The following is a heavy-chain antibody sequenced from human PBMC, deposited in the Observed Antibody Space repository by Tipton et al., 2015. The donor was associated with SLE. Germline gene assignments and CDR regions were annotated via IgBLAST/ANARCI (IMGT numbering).Heavy chain of an antibody. J-gene: IGHJ4*02. V-gene: IGHV3-49*04. CDR3: TRGVY. CDR2: IRSKAYGGTT. Sequence: SLRLSCAASGFTFDDYAMHWVRQAPGKGLEWVGFIRSKAYGGTTEYAASVKGRFTISRDDSKSIAYLQMNSLKTEDTAVYYCTRGVYWGQGTLVTVSS. CDR1: GFTFDDYA.